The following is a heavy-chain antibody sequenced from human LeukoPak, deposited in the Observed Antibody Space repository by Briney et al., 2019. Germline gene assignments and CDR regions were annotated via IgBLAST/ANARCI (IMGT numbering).Heavy chain of an antibody. CDR1: GFTFSSYA. V-gene: IGHV3-23*01. CDR3: AKEGRKTGNTYGYEFDS. Sequence: GGSLRLSCTASGFTFSSYAMSWVRQAPGKGLEWVSAVSSSGGSTNYADYVKGQFTISRDNSKNTVYLHMNNLRAEDTAVYYCAKEGRKTGNTYGYEFDSWGQGTLVTVSS. D-gene: IGHD5-18*01. J-gene: IGHJ4*02. CDR2: VSSSGGST.